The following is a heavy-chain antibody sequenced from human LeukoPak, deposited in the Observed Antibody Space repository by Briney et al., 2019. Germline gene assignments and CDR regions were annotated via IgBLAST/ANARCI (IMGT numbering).Heavy chain of an antibody. J-gene: IGHJ4*02. CDR2: ISAGGSST. V-gene: IGHV3-23*01. CDR3: AKDMDAMMIIFNPF. Sequence: GGSLRLSCTASVFAFSNYGMNWVRQTAGKGLEGVSAISAGGSSTNYADSVKGRFTIYRDNSKNTLYLQMDGLRVEDTAGYYCAKDMDAMMIIFNPFWGQGTLVTVSS. D-gene: IGHD2-2*01. CDR1: VFAFSNYG.